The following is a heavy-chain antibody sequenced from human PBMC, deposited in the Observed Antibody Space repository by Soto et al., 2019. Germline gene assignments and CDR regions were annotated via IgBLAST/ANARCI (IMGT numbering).Heavy chain of an antibody. J-gene: IGHJ4*02. Sequence: QVQLVESGGGVVQPGRSLRLSCAASGFTFSSYDMHWVRQAPGKGLEWVAVIWYDGSSKYYADSVKGRFTISRDNSKNTLYLQMNSLRAEDTAVYYCAREGDQVDTPMAFDYWGQGTLVTVSS. V-gene: IGHV3-33*01. CDR1: GFTFSSYD. CDR3: AREGDQVDTPMAFDY. D-gene: IGHD5-18*01. CDR2: IWYDGSSK.